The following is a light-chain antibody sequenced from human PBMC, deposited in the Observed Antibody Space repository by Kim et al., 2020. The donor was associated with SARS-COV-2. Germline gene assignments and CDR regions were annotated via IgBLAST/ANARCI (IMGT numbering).Light chain of an antibody. V-gene: IGLV3-1*01. J-gene: IGLJ3*02. CDR2: QDS. Sequence: YELTQPPSVSVSPGQTASITCSGDKLGDKYACWYQQKPGQSPVLVIYQDSKRPSGIPERFSGSNSGNTATLTISGTQTMDEADYYCQAWDSSTGVFGGG. CDR1: KLGDKY. CDR3: QAWDSSTGV.